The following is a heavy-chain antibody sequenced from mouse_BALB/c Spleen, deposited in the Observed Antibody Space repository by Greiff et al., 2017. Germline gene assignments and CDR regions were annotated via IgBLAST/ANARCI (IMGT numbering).Heavy chain of an antibody. V-gene: IGHV1-67*01. CDR2: ISTYYGNT. CDR3: ARDYYGGFAY. CDR1: SYTFTDYA. J-gene: IGHJ3*01. D-gene: IGHD1-2*01. Sequence: QVQLKESGPELVRPGVSVKISCKGSSYTFTDYAMHWVKQSHAKSLEWIGVISTYYGNTNYNQKFKGKATMTVDKSSSTAYMELARLTSEDSAVYYCARDYYGGFAYWGQGTLVTVSA.